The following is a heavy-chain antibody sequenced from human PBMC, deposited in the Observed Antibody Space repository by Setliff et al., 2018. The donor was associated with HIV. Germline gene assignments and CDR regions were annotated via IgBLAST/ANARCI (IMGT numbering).Heavy chain of an antibody. Sequence: GGSLRLSCAASGFTFSDHYMDWVRQAPGKGLEWVGRSRNKANSYTTEYAASVKGRFTISRDDSKNSLYLQMNSLKTEDTAVYYCARGRLLWSGSYYYYYMDVWGRGTTVTVSS. CDR1: GFTFSDHY. D-gene: IGHD3-10*01. CDR2: SRNKANSYTT. J-gene: IGHJ6*03. V-gene: IGHV3-72*01. CDR3: ARGRLLWSGSYYYYYMDV.